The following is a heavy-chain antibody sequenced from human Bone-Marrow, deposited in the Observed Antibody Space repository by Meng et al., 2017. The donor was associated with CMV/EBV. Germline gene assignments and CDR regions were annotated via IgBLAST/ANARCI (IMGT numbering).Heavy chain of an antibody. D-gene: IGHD3-16*01. CDR2: ISSDGSKE. J-gene: IGHJ6*02. CDR3: ARDIKTWVHMDV. V-gene: IGHV3-30*04. Sequence: GGSLRLSCAASGFTFSSYAMHWVRQAPGKGLEWVAVISSDGSKEYYADSVKGRFTVSRDNSNNTLYLQMNSLRGEDTAVYYCARDIKTWVHMDVWGQGTTVTVSS. CDR1: GFTFSSYA.